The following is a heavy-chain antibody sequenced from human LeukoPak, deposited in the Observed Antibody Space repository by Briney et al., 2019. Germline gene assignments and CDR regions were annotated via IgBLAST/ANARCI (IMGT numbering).Heavy chain of an antibody. D-gene: IGHD3-10*01. CDR2: ISGSGGST. Sequence: GGSLRLSCAASGFTFSSYAMSWVRQAPGKGLEWVSAISGSGGSTYYADSVKGRFTISRDNSKNTLYLQMNSLRAEDTAVYYCAKPLEDGSGGPKDRPDWFDPWGQGTLVTVSS. V-gene: IGHV3-23*01. J-gene: IGHJ5*02. CDR3: AKPLEDGSGGPKDRPDWFDP. CDR1: GFTFSSYA.